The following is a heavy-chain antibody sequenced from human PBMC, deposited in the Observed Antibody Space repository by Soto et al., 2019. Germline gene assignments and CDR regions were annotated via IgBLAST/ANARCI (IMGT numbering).Heavy chain of an antibody. CDR3: AKGTVAAAGTWLASFLVDLDD. Sequence: LRLSCAASGFTFSSYAMSWVRQAPGKGLEWVSAISGSGGSTYYADSVKGRFTISRDNSKNTLYLQMNSLRAEDTAVYYCAKGTVAAAGTWLASFLVDLDDWGQGTMVTVYS. V-gene: IGHV3-23*01. J-gene: IGHJ4*02. CDR2: ISGSGGST. D-gene: IGHD6-13*01. CDR1: GFTFSSYA.